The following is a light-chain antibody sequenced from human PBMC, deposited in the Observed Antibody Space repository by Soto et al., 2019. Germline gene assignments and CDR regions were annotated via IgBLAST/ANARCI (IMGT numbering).Light chain of an antibody. CDR3: RSYISGGNYV. CDR1: SSDVAAYNY. V-gene: IGLV2-14*03. Sequence: QSVLTQTASVSGSSGQSITISCTGTSSDVAAYNYVSWYQQHPGKAPKLRVYDVSNRPSGVSNRFSGSKSVNTASLTISGLQAEDEAEYYCRSYISGGNYVFGTGTKRTV. J-gene: IGLJ1*01. CDR2: DVS.